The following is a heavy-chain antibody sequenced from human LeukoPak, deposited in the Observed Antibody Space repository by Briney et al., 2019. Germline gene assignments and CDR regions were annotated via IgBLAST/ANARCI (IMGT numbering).Heavy chain of an antibody. CDR2: ISSSGSTI. CDR1: GFTFSDYY. J-gene: IGHJ4*02. Sequence: KTGGSLRLSCAASGFTFSDYYMSWIRQAPGKGLEWVSYISSSGSTIYYADSVKGRFTISRDNAKNPLYLQMNSLRAEDTAVYYCASGVASYYYGSGSYPADYWGQGTLVTVSS. D-gene: IGHD3-10*01. V-gene: IGHV3-11*04. CDR3: ASGVASYYYGSGSYPADY.